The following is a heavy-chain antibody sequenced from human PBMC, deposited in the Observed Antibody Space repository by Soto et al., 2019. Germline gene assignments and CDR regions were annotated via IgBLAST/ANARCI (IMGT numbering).Heavy chain of an antibody. Sequence: TLSLTCTVSGGSISSSSYYWGWIRQPPGKGLEWIGSIYYSGSTYYNPSLKSRVTISVDTSKNQFSLKLSSVTAADTAVYYCARHRLPMMYYFDYWGQGTLVTVSS. V-gene: IGHV4-39*01. CDR3: ARHRLPMMYYFDY. CDR2: IYYSGST. J-gene: IGHJ4*02. D-gene: IGHD4-17*01. CDR1: GGSISSSSYY.